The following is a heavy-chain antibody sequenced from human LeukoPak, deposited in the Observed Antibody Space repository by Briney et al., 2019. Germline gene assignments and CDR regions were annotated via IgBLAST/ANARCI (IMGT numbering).Heavy chain of an antibody. CDR1: GYTFTSYG. Sequence: ASVKVSCKASGYTFTSYGISWVRQAPGQGLEWMGWISAYNGNTNYAQKLQGRVTMTTDTSTSTAYMELRSLRSDDTAVYYCARDLKEIGDFWSGSYYYYYMDVWGKGTTVTVSS. CDR3: ARDLKEIGDFWSGSYYYYYMDV. CDR2: ISAYNGNT. V-gene: IGHV1-18*01. D-gene: IGHD3-3*01. J-gene: IGHJ6*03.